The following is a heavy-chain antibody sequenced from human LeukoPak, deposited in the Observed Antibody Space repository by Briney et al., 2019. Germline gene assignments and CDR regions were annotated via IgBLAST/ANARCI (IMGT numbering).Heavy chain of an antibody. CDR2: INHSGST. D-gene: IGHD2-2*02. J-gene: IGHJ3*02. CDR1: GGSISSGNW. Sequence: SGTLSLTCAVSGGSISSGNWWSWVRQPPGKGLEWIGEINHSGSTNYNPSLKSRVTISVDTSKNQFSLKLSSVTAADTAVYYCSLGYCSSTSCYTYDAFDIWGQGTMVTVSS. V-gene: IGHV4-4*02. CDR3: SLGYCSSTSCYTYDAFDI.